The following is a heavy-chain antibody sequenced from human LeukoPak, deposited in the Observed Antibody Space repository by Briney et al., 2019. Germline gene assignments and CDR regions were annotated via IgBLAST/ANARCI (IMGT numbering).Heavy chain of an antibody. D-gene: IGHD2-15*01. Sequence: ASVKVSCKASGGTFNSYGIIWVRQAPGQGLEWMGGIIPILGTANYAQKFQGRVTITADKSTSTAYMELSSLRSEDTAVYYCATDGRHCSGGSCYDYYYYMDVWGKGTTVTVSS. V-gene: IGHV1-69*10. CDR2: IIPILGTA. CDR1: GGTFNSYG. J-gene: IGHJ6*03. CDR3: ATDGRHCSGGSCYDYYYYMDV.